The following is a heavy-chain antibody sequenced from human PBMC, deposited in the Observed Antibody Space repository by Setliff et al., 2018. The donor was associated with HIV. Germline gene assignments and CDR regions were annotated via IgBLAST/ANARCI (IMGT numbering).Heavy chain of an antibody. CDR1: GGSISDNKYY. D-gene: IGHD2-2*01. CDR2: IYHTGKT. CDR3: ARVRLRVPPSIFDY. V-gene: IGHV4-39*07. Sequence: SETLSLTCSVSGGSISDNKYYWSWIRQPPGKGLEWTGGIYHTGKTYYNSALKNRLTIPVDTSKNQFSLELSSVTAADTAVYYCARVRLRVPPSIFDYWGQGALVTVSS. J-gene: IGHJ4*02.